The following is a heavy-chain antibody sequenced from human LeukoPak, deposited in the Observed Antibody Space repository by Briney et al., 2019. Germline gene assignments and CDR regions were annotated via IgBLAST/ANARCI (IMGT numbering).Heavy chain of an antibody. CDR1: GGSFSGYY. D-gene: IGHD4-11*01. V-gene: IGHV4-34*01. CDR3: ARSATRYSSKYYYGMDV. J-gene: IGHJ6*02. CDR2: INHSGST. Sequence: KPSETLSLTCAVYGGSFSGYYWSWIRQPPGKGLEWIGEINHSGSTNYNPSLKSRVTISVDTSKNQFSLKLSSVTAADTAVYYCARSATRYSSKYYYGMDVWGQGTTVTVSS.